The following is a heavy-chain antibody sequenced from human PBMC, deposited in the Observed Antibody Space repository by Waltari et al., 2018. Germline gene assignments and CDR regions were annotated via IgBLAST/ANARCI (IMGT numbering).Heavy chain of an antibody. V-gene: IGHV3-21*01. CDR3: ATGGWGFFFDY. J-gene: IGHJ4*02. Sequence: EVQLVESGGGLVKPGGSLRLSCAASRFSISDYNMNWVRQAPGRGLEWVSSISSSGNYIHYADSVKGRFTISRDNAKNSLYLQMNSLRAEDTAVYYCATGGWGFFFDYWGQGTLVTVSS. CDR1: RFSISDYN. CDR2: ISSSGNYI. D-gene: IGHD7-27*01.